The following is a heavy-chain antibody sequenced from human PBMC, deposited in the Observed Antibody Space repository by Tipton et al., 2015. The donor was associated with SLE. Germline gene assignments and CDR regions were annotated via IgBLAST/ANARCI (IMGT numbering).Heavy chain of an antibody. CDR3: ARGPHGKPPYHYYGMDV. D-gene: IGHD2-21*01. V-gene: IGHV4-4*07. CDR2: INATGST. J-gene: IGHJ6*02. CDR1: GGSISSYP. Sequence: TLSLTCTVSGGSISSYPGYWIRQSAGKGLECIGRINATGSTNYNPSLKSRGTMSVDTSKNQFSLKLSSVTAADTAVYYCARGPHGKPPYHYYGMDVWGQGTTVTVSS.